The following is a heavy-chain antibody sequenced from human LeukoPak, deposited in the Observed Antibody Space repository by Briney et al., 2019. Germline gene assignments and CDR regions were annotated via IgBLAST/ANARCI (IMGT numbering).Heavy chain of an antibody. CDR1: GGSISSYY. CDR3: ARGSSTSRGVNYYYMDV. CDR2: IYTSGST. V-gene: IGHV4-4*07. J-gene: IGHJ6*03. Sequence: SETLSLTCTVSGGSISSYYWSWIRQPAGKGLEWIGRIYTSGSTNYNPSLKSRVTMSVDTSKNQFSLKLSSVTAADTALYHCARGSSTSRGVNYYYMDVWGKGTTVTVSS. D-gene: IGHD2-2*01.